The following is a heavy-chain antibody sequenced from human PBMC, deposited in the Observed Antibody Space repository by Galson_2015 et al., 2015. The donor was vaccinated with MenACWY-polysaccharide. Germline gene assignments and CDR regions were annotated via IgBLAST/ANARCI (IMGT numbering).Heavy chain of an antibody. CDR1: GGSISDYY. V-gene: IGHV4-59*01. Sequence: SETLSLTCTVSGGSISDYYWSWIRQPPGKGLEWIGYIYYSGSTNCNPSFKSRVTISVDTSKNQFSLKLSSVTAADTAVYYCARQSHDSSGYYYDHDAFDIWVQGTMVTVSS. D-gene: IGHD3-22*01. CDR2: IYYSGST. CDR3: ARQSHDSSGYYYDHDAFDI. J-gene: IGHJ3*02.